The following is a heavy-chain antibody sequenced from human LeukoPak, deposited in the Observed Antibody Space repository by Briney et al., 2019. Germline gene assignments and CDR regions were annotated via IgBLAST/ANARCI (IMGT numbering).Heavy chain of an antibody. J-gene: IGHJ4*02. D-gene: IGHD4-17*01. CDR2: INHSGST. Sequence: SETLSLTCTVSGGSISSSSYYWGWIRQPPGKGLEWIGEINHSGSTNYNPSLKSRVTISVDTSKNQFSLKLSSVTAADTAVYYCARGSPTPTVWGQGTLVTVSS. V-gene: IGHV4-39*07. CDR3: ARGSPTPTV. CDR1: GGSISSSSYY.